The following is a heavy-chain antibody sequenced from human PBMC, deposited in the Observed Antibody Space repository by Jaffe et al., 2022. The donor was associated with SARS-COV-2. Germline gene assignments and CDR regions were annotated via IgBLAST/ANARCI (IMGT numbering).Heavy chain of an antibody. CDR2: IFSNDEM. J-gene: IGHJ4*02. CDR1: GFSLSNPRMG. Sequence: QVTLKESGPVLVKPTQTLTLTCTVSGFSLSNPRMGVSWIRQSPGKALEWLAHIFSNDEMSYSTSVKSRLTISKDTSKTQVVLTMTNMDPVDTATYFCARLYCSGGSCYPPTYYYDTSGHYYADYWGQGTLVTVSS. V-gene: IGHV2-26*01. D-gene: IGHD3-22*01. CDR3: ARLYCSGGSCYPPTYYYDTSGHYYADY.